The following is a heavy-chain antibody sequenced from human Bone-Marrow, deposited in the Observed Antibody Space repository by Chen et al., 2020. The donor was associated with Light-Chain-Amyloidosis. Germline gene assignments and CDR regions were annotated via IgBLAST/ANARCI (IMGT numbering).Heavy chain of an antibody. V-gene: IGHV3-74*01. CDR1: GFTFTSYW. J-gene: IGHJ4*02. D-gene: IGHD1-1*01. CDR2: ISTDGSS. Sequence: EVQLVESGGGLVQPGGSPRPSCDASGFTFTSYWMHWVRKAPGKGLVCVSRISTDGSSSYAVSVKGRFTISRDNAKNTLFLQMNSLTAEDTAVYYCARARTPTMLDNWGQGTLVTVSS. CDR3: ARARTPTMLDN.